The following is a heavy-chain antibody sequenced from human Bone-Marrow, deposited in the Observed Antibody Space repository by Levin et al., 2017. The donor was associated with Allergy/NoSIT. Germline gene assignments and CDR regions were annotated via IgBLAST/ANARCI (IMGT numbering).Heavy chain of an antibody. Sequence: SETLSLTCAVSGGSISSGDFSWSWIRQPPGTGLEWVGYIFPNGGTFYNPSLDSRLTISIDRSKNHFSLKLNSLTAADTALYYCARMVRGYFGPAYFDLWGRGTLVTVSS. CDR2: IFPNGGT. J-gene: IGHJ2*01. CDR3: ARMVRGYFGPAYFDL. V-gene: IGHV4-30-2*01. D-gene: IGHD3-10*01. CDR1: GGSISSGDFS.